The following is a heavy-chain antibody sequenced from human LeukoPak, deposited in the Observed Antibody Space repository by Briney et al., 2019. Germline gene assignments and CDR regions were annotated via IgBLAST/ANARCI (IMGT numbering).Heavy chain of an antibody. CDR3: ARDQEMYYFDY. V-gene: IGHV3-66*01. J-gene: IGHJ4*02. CDR2: IYSGGST. CDR1: GFTVSSNY. Sequence: GGSLRLSCAASGFTVSSNYMSWVRQAPGKGLEWVSAIYSGGSTYYADSVKGRFTISRDNSKNTLYLQMNSLRAEDTAVYYCARDQEMYYFDYWGQGTLVTVSS.